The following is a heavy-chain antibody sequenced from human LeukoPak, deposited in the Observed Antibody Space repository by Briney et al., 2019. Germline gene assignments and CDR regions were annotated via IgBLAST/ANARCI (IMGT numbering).Heavy chain of an antibody. D-gene: IGHD5-18*01. V-gene: IGHV4-39*01. CDR2: FYYSGST. CDR3: ARRRSGNSYVDY. Sequence: PSETLSLTCTVSGGSISSSSYYWGWIRQPPGEGLEWIGSFYYSGSTYYNSSLKSRVTISVDTSKNQFSLKLSSVTATDTAVYYCARRRSGNSYVDYWGQGTLVTVSS. J-gene: IGHJ4*02. CDR1: GGSISSSSYY.